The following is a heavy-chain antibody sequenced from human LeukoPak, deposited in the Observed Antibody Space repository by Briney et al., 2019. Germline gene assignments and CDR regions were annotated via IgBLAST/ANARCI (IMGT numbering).Heavy chain of an antibody. CDR1: GYTFSGDY. J-gene: IGHJ4*02. CDR2: INPNSGGT. CDR3: ARGGQLAPIFPFDY. Sequence: GTSVKVSCKASGYTFSGDYMHWVRQAPGQGLEWMGWINPNSGGTNYAQKVQGRVTMTRDTSISTAYMELSRLRSDDTAVYYCARGGQLAPIFPFDYWGQGTLVTVPS. V-gene: IGHV1-2*02. D-gene: IGHD3-9*01.